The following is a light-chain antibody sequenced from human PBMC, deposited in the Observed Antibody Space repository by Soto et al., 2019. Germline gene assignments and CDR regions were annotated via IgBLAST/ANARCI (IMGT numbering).Light chain of an antibody. J-gene: IGKJ4*01. Sequence: EIVLTQSPGTLSLSPGERATLSCRASQSVSSSYLAWYQQKPGQAPRLLIYGASSRATGIPDRFSGSGSGTAVALTISRLEPEDFAVYYCQQSGSSPLTFGGGTKVEIK. CDR3: QQSGSSPLT. CDR1: QSVSSSY. V-gene: IGKV3-20*01. CDR2: GAS.